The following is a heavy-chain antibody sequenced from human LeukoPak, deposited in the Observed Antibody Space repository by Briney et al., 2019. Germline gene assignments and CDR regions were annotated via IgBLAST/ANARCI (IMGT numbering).Heavy chain of an antibody. V-gene: IGHV1-18*04. Sequence: ASVKVSCKASGYTFTGYYMHWVRQAPGQGLEWMGWISAYNGNTNYAQKLQGRVTMTTDTSTSTAYMELRSLRSDDTAVYYCARKVRGVSDYWGQGTLVTVSS. CDR1: GYTFTGYY. D-gene: IGHD3-10*01. CDR3: ARKVRGVSDY. J-gene: IGHJ4*02. CDR2: ISAYNGNT.